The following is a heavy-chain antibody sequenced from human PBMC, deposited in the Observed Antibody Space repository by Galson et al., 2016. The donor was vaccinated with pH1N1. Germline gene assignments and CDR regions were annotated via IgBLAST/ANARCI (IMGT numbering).Heavy chain of an antibody. CDR3: ARVSHIVLMAPMDV. CDR2: INWNGGST. Sequence: SLRLSCAASGFTFDDNGMSWVRQPPGKGLEWVASINWNGGSTSYADSGKGRFTISRDNARNSHYLQMNSLRVEDTALYYCARVSHIVLMAPMDVWGKGTTVTVSS. J-gene: IGHJ6*03. D-gene: IGHD2-8*01. V-gene: IGHV3-20*04. CDR1: GFTFDDNG.